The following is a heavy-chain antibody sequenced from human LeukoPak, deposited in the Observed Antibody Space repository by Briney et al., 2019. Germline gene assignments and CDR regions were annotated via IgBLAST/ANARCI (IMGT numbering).Heavy chain of an antibody. J-gene: IGHJ4*02. CDR1: GFTFSSYA. CDR3: AKAHDILTGYSSYFDY. CDR2: ISGSGGST. D-gene: IGHD3-9*01. Sequence: PAGSLRLSCAASGFTFSSYAMSWVRQAPGKGLEWVSVISGSGGSTYYADSVKGRFTISRDNSKNTLYLQMNSLRAEVTAVYYCAKAHDILTGYSSYFDYWGQGTLVTVSS. V-gene: IGHV3-23*01.